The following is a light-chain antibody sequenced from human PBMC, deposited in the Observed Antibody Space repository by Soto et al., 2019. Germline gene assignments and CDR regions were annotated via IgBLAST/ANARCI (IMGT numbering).Light chain of an antibody. J-gene: IGLJ3*02. V-gene: IGLV1-47*01. Sequence: QSALTQPASASGTPGQRVSIGCSGSNSNIGTNSVHWYQQLPGMAPQPLIYKNNQRPSGVPDRFASSKSGTSASLAISGLRSEDEAHYFCASWDDGLSAVVFGGGTKVTVL. CDR1: NSNIGTNS. CDR3: ASWDDGLSAVV. CDR2: KNN.